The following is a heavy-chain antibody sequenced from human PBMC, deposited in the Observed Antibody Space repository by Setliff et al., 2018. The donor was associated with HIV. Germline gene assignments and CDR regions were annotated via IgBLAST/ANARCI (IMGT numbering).Heavy chain of an antibody. CDR1: GDSISSGGYY. D-gene: IGHD4-17*01. CDR3: ARVRDYGGNFFDY. Sequence: PSETLSLTCTVSGDSISSGGYYWSWIRQHPGKGLEWVGFVYYTGSTYYNPSLKSRVTISVDTSKNQFSLRLTSVTAADTAVYYCARVRDYGGNFFDYWGQGTLVTVSS. CDR2: VYYTGST. J-gene: IGHJ4*02. V-gene: IGHV4-30-4*01.